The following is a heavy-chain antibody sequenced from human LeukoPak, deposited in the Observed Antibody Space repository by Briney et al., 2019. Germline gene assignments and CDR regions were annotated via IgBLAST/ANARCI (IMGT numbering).Heavy chain of an antibody. D-gene: IGHD3-10*01. V-gene: IGHV3-23*01. Sequence: GGSLRLSCAASGFTFNIYTVLCAPKAPGGGLGGVSVICGSGFSTYYADSVKCRVTISRDNSKNTLYLQMNSMRAEDTAIYYCAKDWGGDTLVRVFDYWGQRTLVTVSS. J-gene: IGHJ4*02. CDR1: GFTFNIYT. CDR2: ICGSGFST. CDR3: AKDWGGDTLVRVFDY.